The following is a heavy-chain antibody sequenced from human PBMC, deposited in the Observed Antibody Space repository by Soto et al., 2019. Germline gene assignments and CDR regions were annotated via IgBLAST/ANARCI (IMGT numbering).Heavy chain of an antibody. V-gene: IGHV4-59*01. J-gene: IGHJ4*02. D-gene: IGHD2-15*01. Sequence: LETMSLPSTVSGGSISGYYWRWILQNQRKGLEWLGYIYYSGSTNYNPSLKSRVTISVDTSKNQFTLKLSSVTAADTAVYYCAGTRGYCSGGSCRTVVDYWGQGTLVTVSS. CDR3: AGTRGYCSGGSCRTVVDY. CDR1: GGSISGYY. CDR2: IYYSGST.